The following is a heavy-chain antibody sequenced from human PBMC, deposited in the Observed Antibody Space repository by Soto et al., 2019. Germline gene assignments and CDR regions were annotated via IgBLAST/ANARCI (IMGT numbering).Heavy chain of an antibody. J-gene: IGHJ4*02. CDR3: ANGWQCAPSYF. CDR2: IYHSGST. D-gene: IGHD2-15*01. V-gene: IGHV4-59*01. CDR1: GASISSYY. Sequence: QVQLQESGPGLVKPSETLSLTCTVSGASISSYYWSWIRQPPGMGLEWIGYIYHSGSTSHNPSLNCRVAISVYRSRNQFSLKLRSITAADTGVYYWANGWQCAPSYFWGQGTLVTVSS.